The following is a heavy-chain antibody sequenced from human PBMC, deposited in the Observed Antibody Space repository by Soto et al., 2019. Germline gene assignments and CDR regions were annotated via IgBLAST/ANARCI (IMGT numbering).Heavy chain of an antibody. V-gene: IGHV6-1*01. Sequence: KQSQTLSLTCAISGDSVSSNSAAWNWIRQSPSRGLEWLGRTYYRSKWYKDYAVSVKSRVTVNPDTSKNQVPLKLNSVTPEDTAVYYCARDRNYYDSSDLFYYYYGMDVWGQGTTVTVSS. CDR3: ARDRNYYDSSDLFYYYYGMDV. CDR2: TYYRSKWYK. J-gene: IGHJ6*02. CDR1: GDSVSSNSAA. D-gene: IGHD3-22*01.